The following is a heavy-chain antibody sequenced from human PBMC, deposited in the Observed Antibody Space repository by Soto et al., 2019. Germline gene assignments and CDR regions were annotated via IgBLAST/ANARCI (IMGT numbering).Heavy chain of an antibody. D-gene: IGHD3-22*01. CDR3: ARHAYYYDSSGYSMYNWFDP. CDR2: IYYSGST. V-gene: IGHV4-30-4*01. Sequence: SETLSLTCTVSGGSISSGDYCWSWIRQPPGKGLEWIGYIYYSGSTYYNPSLKSRVTISVDTSKNQFSLKLSSVTAADTAVYYCARHAYYYDSSGYSMYNWFDPWGQGTLVTVSS. J-gene: IGHJ5*02. CDR1: GGSISSGDYC.